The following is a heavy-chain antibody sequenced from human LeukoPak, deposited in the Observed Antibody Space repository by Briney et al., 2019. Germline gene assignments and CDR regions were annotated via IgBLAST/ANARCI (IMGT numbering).Heavy chain of an antibody. CDR3: ARDGRFGESRLGMDV. J-gene: IGHJ6*04. CDR1: GGSISSGGYY. Sequence: SETLPLTCTVSGGSISSGGYYWSWIRQHPGKGLEWIGYIYYSGSTYYNPSLKSRVTISVDTSKNQFSLKLSSVTAADTAVYYCARDGRFGESRLGMDVWGKGTTVTVSS. CDR2: IYYSGST. D-gene: IGHD3-10*01. V-gene: IGHV4-31*03.